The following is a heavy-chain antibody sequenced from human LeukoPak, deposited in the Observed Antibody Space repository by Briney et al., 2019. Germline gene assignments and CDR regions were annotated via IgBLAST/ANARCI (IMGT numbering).Heavy chain of an antibody. CDR2: ISAYNGNT. D-gene: IGHD3-10*01. Sequence: ASVTVSCKASGYTFTSYGISWVRQAPGQGLEWMGWISAYNGNTNYAQKLQGRVTMTTDTSTSTAYMELRSLRSDDTAVYYCARDASNYYYGSGGYYYYYGMDVWGKGTTVTVSS. J-gene: IGHJ6*04. V-gene: IGHV1-18*04. CDR1: GYTFTSYG. CDR3: ARDASNYYYGSGGYYYYYGMDV.